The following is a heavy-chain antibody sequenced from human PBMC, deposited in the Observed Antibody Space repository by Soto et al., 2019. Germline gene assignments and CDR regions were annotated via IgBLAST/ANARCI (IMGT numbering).Heavy chain of an antibody. CDR2: IYYSGST. Sequence: PSETLSLTCTFSGGSISSYYWSWIRQPPGKGLEWIGYIYYSGSTNYNPSLKSRVTMTRDTSISTAYMELSRLRSDDTAVYYCARGIPYYDSSGWHWFDPWGQGTLVTVSS. J-gene: IGHJ5*02. CDR3: ARGIPYYDSSGWHWFDP. CDR1: GGSISSYY. V-gene: IGHV4-59*01. D-gene: IGHD3-22*01.